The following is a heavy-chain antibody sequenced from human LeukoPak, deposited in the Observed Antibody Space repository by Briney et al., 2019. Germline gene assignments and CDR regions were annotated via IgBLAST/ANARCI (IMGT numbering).Heavy chain of an antibody. CDR3: AKGGPELELALFDWFDP. J-gene: IGHJ5*02. D-gene: IGHD1-7*01. CDR2: ISYDGSNK. V-gene: IGHV3-30*18. CDR1: GFTFSSYG. Sequence: GGSLRLSCAASGFTFSSYGMPWVSQAPGKGLEWVAVISYDGSNKYYADSVKGRFTISRDNSKNTLYLQMNSLRAEDTAVCYCAKGGPELELALFDWFDPWGQGTLVTVSS.